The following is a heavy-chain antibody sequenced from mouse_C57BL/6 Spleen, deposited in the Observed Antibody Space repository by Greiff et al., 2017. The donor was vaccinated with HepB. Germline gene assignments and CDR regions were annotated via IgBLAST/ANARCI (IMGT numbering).Heavy chain of an antibody. CDR1: GYSITSGYY. CDR3: ARDDYYGSTWFAY. J-gene: IGHJ3*01. CDR2: ISYDGSN. V-gene: IGHV3-6*01. Sequence: DVQLVESGPGLVKPSQSLSLICSVTGYSITSGYYWNWIRQFPGNKLEWMGYISYDGSNNYNPSLKNRISITRDTSKNQFFLKLNSVTTEDTATYYCARDDYYGSTWFAYWGQGTLVTVSA. D-gene: IGHD1-1*01.